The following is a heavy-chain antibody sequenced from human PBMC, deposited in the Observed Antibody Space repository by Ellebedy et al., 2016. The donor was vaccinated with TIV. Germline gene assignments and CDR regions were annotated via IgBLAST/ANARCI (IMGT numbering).Heavy chain of an antibody. Sequence: GESLKISCQGSGYTFTNYWIGWVRQMPGKGLEWMGIIYIHDSSVTYNPAFEGQVTVSADKSNNTSFLRWTTLEPSDTGIYFCARLGPFGGIIGFDMAFDYWGQGTRVVVSS. CDR1: GYTFTNYW. CDR2: IYIHDSSV. D-gene: IGHD3-16*01. V-gene: IGHV5-51*01. J-gene: IGHJ4*02. CDR3: ARLGPFGGIIGFDMAFDY.